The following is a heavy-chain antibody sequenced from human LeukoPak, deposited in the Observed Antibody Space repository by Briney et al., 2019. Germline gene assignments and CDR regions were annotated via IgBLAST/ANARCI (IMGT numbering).Heavy chain of an antibody. D-gene: IGHD3-16*01. V-gene: IGHV3-21*01. CDR3: ARDPWGTHAY. CDR2: ISSGSDYI. J-gene: IGHJ4*02. Sequence: PGGSLRLFCAASGFSSYSLNWVRQAPGKGLEWVSSISSGSDYIYYADSVKGRFTISRDNAKNSLYLQMNSLRAEDTAIYYCARDPWGTHAYWGQGTLVTVSS. CDR1: GFSSYS.